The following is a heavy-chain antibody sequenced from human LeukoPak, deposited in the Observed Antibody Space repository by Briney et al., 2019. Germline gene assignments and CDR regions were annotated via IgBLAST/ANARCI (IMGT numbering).Heavy chain of an antibody. CDR3: ARATHLPIFGVVTLDY. V-gene: IGHV1-69*05. CDR2: IIPIFGTA. J-gene: IGHJ4*02. Sequence: SVKVSCKASGGTFSSYAISWVRQAPGQGLEWMGGIIPIFGTANYAQKFQGRVTITTDESTSTAYMGLSSLRSEDTAVYYCARATHLPIFGVVTLDYWGQGTLVTVSS. D-gene: IGHD3-3*01. CDR1: GGTFSSYA.